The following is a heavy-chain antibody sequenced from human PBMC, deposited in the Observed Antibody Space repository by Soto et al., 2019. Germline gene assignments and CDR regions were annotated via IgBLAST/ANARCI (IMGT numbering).Heavy chain of an antibody. V-gene: IGHV4-59*01. J-gene: IGHJ4*02. Sequence: LSLTCTVSGGSISSYYWSWIRQPPGKGLEWIGYIYYSGSTNYNPSLKSRVTISVDTSKNQFSLKLSSVTAADTAVYYCARERVAAAGGGIDYWGQGTLVTVSS. CDR3: ARERVAAAGGGIDY. CDR1: GGSISSYY. D-gene: IGHD6-13*01. CDR2: IYYSGST.